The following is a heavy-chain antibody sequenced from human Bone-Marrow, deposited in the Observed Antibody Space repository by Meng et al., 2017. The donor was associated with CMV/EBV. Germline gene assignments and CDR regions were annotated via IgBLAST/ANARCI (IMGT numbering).Heavy chain of an antibody. CDR3: ARDGFPDDFWSGYYFVY. J-gene: IGHJ4*02. Sequence: GESLKISCAASGFTFSSYSMNWVRQAPGKGLEWVAVISYDGSNKYYADSVKGRFTISRDNSKNTLYLQMNSLRAEDTAVYYCARDGFPDDFWSGYYFVYWGQGTLVTVSS. CDR1: GFTFSSYS. D-gene: IGHD3-3*01. CDR2: ISYDGSNK. V-gene: IGHV3-30*03.